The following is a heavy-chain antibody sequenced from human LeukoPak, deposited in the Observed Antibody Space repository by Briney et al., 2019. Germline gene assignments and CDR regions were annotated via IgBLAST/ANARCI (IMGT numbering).Heavy chain of an antibody. CDR2: ITGSSAST. J-gene: IGHJ4*02. D-gene: IGHD3-22*01. CDR3: AKLDDYDTH. CDR1: GFTFSSYA. V-gene: IGHV3-23*01. Sequence: GGSLRLSCAASGFTFSSYAMSWVRQAPGKGLEWVSSITGSSASTYYADSVKGRFTISRDNSKNTLYLQMNSRRAEDMAVYFCAKLDDYDTHWGQGTLVTVSS.